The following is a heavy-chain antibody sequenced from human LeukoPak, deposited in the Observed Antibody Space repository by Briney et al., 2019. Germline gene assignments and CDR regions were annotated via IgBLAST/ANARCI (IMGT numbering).Heavy chain of an antibody. Sequence: SETLALTCTVSGGSIRSYYWSWIRQPPGKGLEWIGYIYYSWSTNYNPSLKSRVTISVDTSKNQFSLKLSSVTAADTAVYYCARVRYDFWSGVLDYWGQGTLVTVSS. CDR2: IYYSWST. D-gene: IGHD3-3*01. V-gene: IGHV4-59*01. J-gene: IGHJ4*02. CDR3: ARVRYDFWSGVLDY. CDR1: GGSIRSYY.